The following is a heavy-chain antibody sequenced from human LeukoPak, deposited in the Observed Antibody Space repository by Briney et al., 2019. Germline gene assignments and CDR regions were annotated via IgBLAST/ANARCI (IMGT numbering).Heavy chain of an antibody. CDR1: GFTFGGFT. CDR2: ISSSSSYI. Sequence: GGPRSLSCAASGFTFGGFTMNWFGRAPGKGLEWVSSISSSSSYIYYADSVKGRFTISRDNAKNSLYLQMNSLRAEDTAVYYCARAPGLRWGQGTLVTVSS. CDR3: ARAPGLR. D-gene: IGHD3/OR15-3a*01. V-gene: IGHV3-21*01. J-gene: IGHJ4*02.